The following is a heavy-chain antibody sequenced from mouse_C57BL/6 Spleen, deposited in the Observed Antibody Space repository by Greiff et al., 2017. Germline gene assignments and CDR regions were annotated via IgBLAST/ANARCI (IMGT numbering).Heavy chain of an antibody. CDR2: IWRGGST. D-gene: IGHD2-4*01. V-gene: IGHV2-5*01. J-gene: IGHJ4*01. CDR1: GFSLTSYG. CDR3: AKKEDYDGVSYAMDY. Sequence: VQLQQSGPGLVQPSQSLSITCTVSGFSLTSYGVHWVRQSPGKGLEWLGVIWRGGSTDYNAAFMSRLSIHKDNSKSQVFFKMNILQADDTAIYYCAKKEDYDGVSYAMDYWGQGTSVTVSS.